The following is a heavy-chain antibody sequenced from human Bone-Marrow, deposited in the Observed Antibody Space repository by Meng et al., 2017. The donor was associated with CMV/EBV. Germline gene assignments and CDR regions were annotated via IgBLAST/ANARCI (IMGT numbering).Heavy chain of an antibody. Sequence: GESLKISCAASGFTFSSYSMNWVRQAPGKGLEWVSSISSSSSNIYYADSVKGRFTISRDNAKNSLYLQMNSLRAEDTAVYYCARSYYYYYGMDVWGQGTTVTVSS. V-gene: IGHV3-21*01. CDR1: GFTFSSYS. CDR2: ISSSSSNI. J-gene: IGHJ6*02. CDR3: ARSYYYYYGMDV.